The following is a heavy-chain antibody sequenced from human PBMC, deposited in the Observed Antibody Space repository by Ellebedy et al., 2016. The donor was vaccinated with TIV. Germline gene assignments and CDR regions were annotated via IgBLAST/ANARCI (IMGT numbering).Heavy chain of an antibody. V-gene: IGHV3-30-3*01. J-gene: IGHJ4*02. Sequence: GESLKISCAASGFTFSNYGLHWVRQAPGKGLEWVALVSFDGTNKYYADSVKGRFTISRDNSKSTLSLQMNSLRAEDTALYYCATEEYRSGYNFDYWGQGTLVTVSS. D-gene: IGHD3-3*01. CDR3: ATEEYRSGYNFDY. CDR1: GFTFSNYG. CDR2: VSFDGTNK.